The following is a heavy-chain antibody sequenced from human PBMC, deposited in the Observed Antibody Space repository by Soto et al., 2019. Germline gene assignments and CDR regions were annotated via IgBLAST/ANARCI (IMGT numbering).Heavy chain of an antibody. CDR3: ARSWVTGKGGMDV. V-gene: IGHV1-18*01. CDR1: GYTFTSYG. J-gene: IGHJ6*02. CDR2: INGYTGNT. D-gene: IGHD3-16*01. Sequence: QVQLVQSGAEVKKPGASVKVSCKASGYTFTSYGFSWVRQAPGQGLEWMGWINGYTGNTHYAQMFQGRVTMTTDTSTSTAYMELLTLISDDTAVYYCARSWVTGKGGMDVWGQGTTVTVSS.